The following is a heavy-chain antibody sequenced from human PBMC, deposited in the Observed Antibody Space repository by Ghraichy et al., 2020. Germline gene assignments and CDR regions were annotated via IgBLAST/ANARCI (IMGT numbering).Heavy chain of an antibody. D-gene: IGHD3-22*01. CDR2: IYNSGST. Sequence: SETLSLTCTVSGDSISSSSYYWGWIRQPPGKGLEWIGNIYNSGSTYYNPSLKSRVTISVVTSKNQFSLKLSSVTAADTAVYYCARQPGYYYDGSGYSYRYYFDYWGQGTLVTVSS. J-gene: IGHJ4*02. CDR1: GDSISSSSYY. CDR3: ARQPGYYYDGSGYSYRYYFDY. V-gene: IGHV4-39*01.